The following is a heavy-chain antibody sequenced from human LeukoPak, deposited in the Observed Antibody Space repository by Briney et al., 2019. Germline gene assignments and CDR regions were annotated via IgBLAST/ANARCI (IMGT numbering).Heavy chain of an antibody. CDR3: ARDWSSGWYNWFDP. D-gene: IGHD6-19*01. CDR1: GFTFSGYW. V-gene: IGHV3-7*01. J-gene: IGHJ5*02. CDR2: IKEDGSEE. Sequence: GGSLRLSCAASGFTFSGYWMSWVRQAPGKGLEWVANIKEDGSEEYYVDSVKGRFTISRDSAKNSLYLQMNSLRAEDTAVYYCARDWSSGWYNWFDPWGQGTLVTVSS.